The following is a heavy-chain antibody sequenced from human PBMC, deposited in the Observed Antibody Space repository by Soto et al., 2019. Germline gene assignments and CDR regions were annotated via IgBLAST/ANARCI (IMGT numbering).Heavy chain of an antibody. D-gene: IGHD2-15*01. CDR2: ISGGGGST. CDR3: AKMNGIDTRGLLVVAATKNWFDP. J-gene: IGHJ5*02. Sequence: GGSLRLSCAASGFTFSSYAMSWVRQAPGKGLEWVSGISGGGGSTYYPDSVKGRFTISRDNSKNTLYLQMNSLRAEDTAVYYCAKMNGIDTRGLLVVAATKNWFDPWGQGTLVTVSS. V-gene: IGHV3-23*01. CDR1: GFTFSSYA.